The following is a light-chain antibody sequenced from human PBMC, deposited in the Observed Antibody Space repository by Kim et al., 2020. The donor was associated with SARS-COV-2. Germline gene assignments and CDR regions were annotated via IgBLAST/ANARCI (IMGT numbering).Light chain of an antibody. CDR2: DVS. V-gene: IGLV2-14*01. CDR1: SSDVGAYNY. Sequence: QSALTQPASVSGSPGQSITISCTGTSSDVGAYNYVSWYQLLPGKAPELMIFDVSERPSGISNRFSGSKSGNTASLTISGLQAEDEADYYCCSYARSSSYAFGSWTKVTVL. J-gene: IGLJ1*01. CDR3: CSYARSSSYA.